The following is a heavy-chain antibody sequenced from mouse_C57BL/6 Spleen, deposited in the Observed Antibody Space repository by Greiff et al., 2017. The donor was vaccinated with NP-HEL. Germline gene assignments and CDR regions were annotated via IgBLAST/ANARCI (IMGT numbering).Heavy chain of an antibody. CDR2: IYPGSGST. CDR1: GYTFTSYW. CDR3: ARFNSGSSYGDDY. Sequence: QVQLQQPGAELVKPGASVKMSCKASGYTFTSYWITWVKQRPGQGLEWIGDIYPGSGSTNYNEKFNSKATLTVDTSSSTAYMPLISLTSEDSAVYCFARFNSGSSYGDDYGGQGTTLTVSS. D-gene: IGHD1-1*01. V-gene: IGHV1-55*01. J-gene: IGHJ2*01.